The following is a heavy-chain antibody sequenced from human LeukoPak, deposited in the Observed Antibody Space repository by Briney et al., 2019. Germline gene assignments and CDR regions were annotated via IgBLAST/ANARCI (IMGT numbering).Heavy chain of an antibody. J-gene: IGHJ6*02. V-gene: IGHV1-2*02. CDR3: ARVQSSGWYYGMDV. CDR1: GYTFSGYY. CDR2: INPNSGGT. D-gene: IGHD6-19*01. Sequence: GASVKVSCKASGYTFSGYYMHWVRQAPGQGLEWMGWINPNSGGTNYAQKFQGRVTMTRDTSINTAYMELSRLRSDDTAVYYCARVQSSGWYYGMDVWGQGTTVTVSS.